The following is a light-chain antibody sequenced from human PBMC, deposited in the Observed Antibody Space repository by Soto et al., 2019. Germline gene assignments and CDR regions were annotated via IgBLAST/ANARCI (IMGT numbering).Light chain of an antibody. CDR1: QSVISNY. CDR3: QQYGSSPT. CDR2: GAS. Sequence: EIVLTQSPGTLSLSPGERATLSCRASQSVISNYLAWYQQKPGQAPRLLIYGASSRATGIPDRFSGSGSGTDFTLTLSRLVPEDFAVYYCQQYGSSPTFGQGTKVEIK. J-gene: IGKJ1*01. V-gene: IGKV3-20*01.